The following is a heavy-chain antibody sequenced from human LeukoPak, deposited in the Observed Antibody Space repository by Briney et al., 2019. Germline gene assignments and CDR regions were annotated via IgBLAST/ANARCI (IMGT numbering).Heavy chain of an antibody. V-gene: IGHV4-59*08. CDR3: AKSEWELPGY. CDR1: GGSISSYY. Sequence: SETLSLTCTVSGGSISSYYWSWIRQPPGKGLEWIGYIYYSGSTNYNPSLKSRVTISVDTSKNQFSLKLSSVTAADTAVYYCAKSEWELPGYWGQGTLVTVSS. D-gene: IGHD1-26*01. CDR2: IYYSGST. J-gene: IGHJ4*02.